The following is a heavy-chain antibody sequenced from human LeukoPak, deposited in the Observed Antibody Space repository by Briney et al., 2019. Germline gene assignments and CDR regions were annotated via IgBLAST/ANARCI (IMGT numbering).Heavy chain of an antibody. Sequence: PGGSLRLSCAASGFTFSSYGMHWVRQAPGKGLEWVAVIWYDGSNKYYADSVKGRFTISRDNSKNTLYLQMNSLRAEDTAVYYCARDLGSSWFSDYWGQGTLVTVSS. CDR1: GFTFSSYG. CDR3: ARDLGSSWFSDY. D-gene: IGHD6-13*01. CDR2: IWYDGSNK. J-gene: IGHJ4*02. V-gene: IGHV3-33*01.